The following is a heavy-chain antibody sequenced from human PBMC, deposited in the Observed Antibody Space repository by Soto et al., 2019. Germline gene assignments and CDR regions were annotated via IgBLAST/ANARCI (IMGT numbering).Heavy chain of an antibody. J-gene: IGHJ6*02. CDR1: GGSISSSSYY. CDR3: ARLQGIQLPYCYYYGMDV. V-gene: IGHV4-39*01. Sequence: SETLSLTCTVSGGSISSSSYYWGWIRQAPGKGLEWIGSIYYSGSTYYNPSLKSRVTISVDTSKNQFSLKLSSVTAADTAVYYCARLQGIQLPYCYYYGMDVWSQGTTVTVFS. CDR2: IYYSGST. D-gene: IGHD2-2*01.